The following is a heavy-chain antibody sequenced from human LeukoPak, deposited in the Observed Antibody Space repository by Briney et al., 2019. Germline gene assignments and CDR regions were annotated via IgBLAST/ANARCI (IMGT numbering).Heavy chain of an antibody. Sequence: GESLKISCKGSGYRFSTYWIGWVRQMPGKGLEWMGIIHPGDSDPRYSPSFQGQVTMSVDKSISTAYLQWSSLKASDTAMYYCARQVDDCSSTRCYGRWFDPWGQGTPVTVSS. D-gene: IGHD2-2*01. V-gene: IGHV5-51*01. CDR3: ARQVDDCSSTRCYGRWFDP. CDR1: GYRFSTYW. J-gene: IGHJ5*02. CDR2: IHPGDSDP.